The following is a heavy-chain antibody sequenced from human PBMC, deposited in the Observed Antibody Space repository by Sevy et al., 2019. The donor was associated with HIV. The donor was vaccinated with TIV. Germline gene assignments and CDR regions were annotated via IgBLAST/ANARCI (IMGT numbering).Heavy chain of an antibody. J-gene: IGHJ2*01. CDR3: ARHSIAPRSWYFDL. D-gene: IGHD6-6*01. Sequence: SETLSLTCTVSGGSISSYYWSWIRQPPGKGLEWIGYLYYRGRTNYNPSLKSRLTISVDTSKNKFSLRLSSVTAADTAVYYCARHSIAPRSWYFDLWGRGTLVTVSS. CDR1: GGSISSYY. CDR2: LYYRGRT. V-gene: IGHV4-59*01.